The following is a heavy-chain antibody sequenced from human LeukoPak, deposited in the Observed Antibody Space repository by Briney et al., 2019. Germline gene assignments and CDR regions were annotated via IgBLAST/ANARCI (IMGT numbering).Heavy chain of an antibody. D-gene: IGHD6-13*01. Sequence: SETLSLTCTVSGGSISSSSYYWGWIRQPPGKGLDWVGSIYYSGSTYYNPSLKSRVTISVDTSKNQFSLKLSSVTAADTAVYYCASEVAAADNWFDPWGQGTLVTVSS. CDR2: IYYSGST. CDR3: ASEVAAADNWFDP. CDR1: GGSISSSSYY. J-gene: IGHJ5*02. V-gene: IGHV4-39*07.